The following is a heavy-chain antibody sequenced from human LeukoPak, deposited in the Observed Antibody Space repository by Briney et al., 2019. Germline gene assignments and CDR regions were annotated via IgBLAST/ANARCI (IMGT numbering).Heavy chain of an antibody. CDR1: GYTFTGYY. Sequence: ASVTVSCKASGYTFTGYYMHWVRQAPGQGLEWIGWINPNSGGTNYAQKFQGRVTMTKDTSISTAYMELSRLRSDDTAVYYCARDYGDYELIDYWGQGTLVTVSS. V-gene: IGHV1-2*02. J-gene: IGHJ4*02. D-gene: IGHD4-17*01. CDR3: ARDYGDYELIDY. CDR2: INPNSGGT.